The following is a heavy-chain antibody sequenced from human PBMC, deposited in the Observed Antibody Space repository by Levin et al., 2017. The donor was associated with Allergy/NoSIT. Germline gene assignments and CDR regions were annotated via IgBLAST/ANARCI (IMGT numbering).Heavy chain of an antibody. V-gene: IGHV5-51*01. J-gene: IGHJ3*02. CDR2: IYPTDSDT. Sequence: GGSLRLSCKGSGYSFTSYWIGWVRQMPGKGLEWMGTIYPTDSDTRYSPSFQGRVTISADHSISTAYLQWNTLKASDTAMYYCARSRGYSHLRDPFDIWGQGTMVTVSS. CDR1: GYSFTSYW. CDR3: ARSRGYSHLRDPFDI. D-gene: IGHD5-18*01.